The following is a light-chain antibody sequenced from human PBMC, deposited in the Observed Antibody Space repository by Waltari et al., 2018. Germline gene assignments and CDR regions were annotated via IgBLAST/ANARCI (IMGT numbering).Light chain of an antibody. CDR3: CSYTTSSVL. J-gene: IGLJ2*01. V-gene: IGLV2-14*01. CDR1: SSDVGGYHY. CDR2: GVS. Sequence: QSAPTQPPPVSGSPGQSVTISCTGTSSDVGGYHYVPWYQQHPGKAPKLMIYGVSNRPSGVSDRFSGSKSGNTASLTISGLQAEDEADYYCCSYTTSSVLFGGGTRLTVL.